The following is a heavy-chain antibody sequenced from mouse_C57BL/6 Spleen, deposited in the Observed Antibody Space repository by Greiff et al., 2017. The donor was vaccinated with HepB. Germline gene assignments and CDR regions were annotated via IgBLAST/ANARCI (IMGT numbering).Heavy chain of an antibody. J-gene: IGHJ3*01. D-gene: IGHD2-2*01. CDR1: GYTFTSYW. Sequence: VQLQQSGAELVKPGASVKLSCKASGYTFTSYWMQWVKQRPGQGLEWIGEIDPSDSYTNYNQKFKGKATLTVDTSSSTAYMQLSSLTSEDSAVYYCARSYGYDGDFAYWGQGTLVTVSA. CDR2: IDPSDSYT. CDR3: ARSYGYDGDFAY. V-gene: IGHV1-50*01.